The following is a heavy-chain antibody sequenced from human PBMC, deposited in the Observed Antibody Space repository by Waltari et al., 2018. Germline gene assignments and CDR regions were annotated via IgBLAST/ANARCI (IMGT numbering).Heavy chain of an antibody. CDR1: GFTFSSST. CDR2: IRGSGTNT. CDR3: AKDGGGFEY. V-gene: IGHV3-23*01. J-gene: IGHJ4*02. D-gene: IGHD3-16*01. Sequence: EVQLLESGGGLVQPGGSLTLSCAASGFTFSSSTMSWLRQAPGKEPEWVSAIRGSGTNTIYTDSVKGRFTISRDNSKNTLYLQMNSLRVEDTALYYCAKDGGGFEYWGQGTLVTVSS.